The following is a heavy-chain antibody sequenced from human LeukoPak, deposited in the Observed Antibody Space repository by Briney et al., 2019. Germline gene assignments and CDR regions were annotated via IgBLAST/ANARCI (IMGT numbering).Heavy chain of an antibody. J-gene: IGHJ5*02. CDR2: IYHSGST. Sequence: SETLSLTCAVSGGSISSSNWWSWVRQPPGKGLEWIGEIYHSGSTNYNPSLKSRVTISVDTSKNQFSLKLSSVTAADTAVYYCARASGYDYSPNFDPWGQGTLVTVSS. D-gene: IGHD5-12*01. CDR1: GGSISSSNW. CDR3: ARASGYDYSPNFDP. V-gene: IGHV4-4*02.